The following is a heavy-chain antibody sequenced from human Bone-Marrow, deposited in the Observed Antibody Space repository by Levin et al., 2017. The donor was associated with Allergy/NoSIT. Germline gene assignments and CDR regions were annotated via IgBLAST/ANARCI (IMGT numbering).Heavy chain of an antibody. CDR2: IKSKNHGGTT. Sequence: PGESLKISCAASGFTFSNTWMSWVRQAPGKGLEWVGRIKSKNHGGTTDYAAPVKGRFTISRDDSKNTLYLQMNSLKTEDTAVYYCTREPHFDYWGQGTLVTVSS. V-gene: IGHV3-15*01. CDR1: GFTFSNTW. D-gene: IGHD1-14*01. CDR3: TREPHFDY. J-gene: IGHJ4*02.